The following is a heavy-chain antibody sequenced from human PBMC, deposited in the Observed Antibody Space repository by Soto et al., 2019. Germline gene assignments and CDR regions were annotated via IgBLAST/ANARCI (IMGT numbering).Heavy chain of an antibody. D-gene: IGHD1-26*01. Sequence: NRSLTYVVSGGSVSSGGYSWNWFRQPPGKVLEWIGYTSHSGNTYYNPSLKSRVSISMDRSKNQFSLSLSSLTAADTAVYYCARGGLEPLIFDSWGQGTLVTVS. J-gene: IGHJ4*02. V-gene: IGHV4-30-2*01. CDR1: GGSVSSGGYS. CDR3: ARGGLEPLIFDS. CDR2: TSHSGNT.